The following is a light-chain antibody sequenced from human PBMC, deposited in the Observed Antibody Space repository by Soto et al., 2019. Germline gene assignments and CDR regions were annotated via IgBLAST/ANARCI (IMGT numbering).Light chain of an antibody. CDR1: QNVRFY. J-gene: IGKJ1*01. V-gene: IGKV3-11*01. CDR3: QQRTNWSWT. CDR2: DAS. Sequence: EIVLTQSPATLSLSPGERATLSCRASQNVRFYLAWYQQKPGQTPMLLIYDASKRASGIPARFSGSGSGTDFTLTISSLEPEDFAVYYCQQRTNWSWTFGRGTKVEVK.